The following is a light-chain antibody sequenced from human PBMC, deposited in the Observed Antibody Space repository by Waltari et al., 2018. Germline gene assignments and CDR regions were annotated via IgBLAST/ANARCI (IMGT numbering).Light chain of an antibody. V-gene: IGKV4-1*01. CDR1: QSVLYSSNNKNY. Sequence: DIVMTQSPDSLAVSLGERATIHCKSSQSVLYSSNNKNYLAWYQQKPGQPPKLLIYWASTREAGVPDRFSGSGSGTDFTLTISSLQAEDVAVYYCQQYDITPQTFGQGTKLEIK. CDR2: WAS. CDR3: QQYDITPQT. J-gene: IGKJ2*01.